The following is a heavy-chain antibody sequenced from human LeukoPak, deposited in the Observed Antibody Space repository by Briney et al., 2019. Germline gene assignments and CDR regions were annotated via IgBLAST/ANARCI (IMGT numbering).Heavy chain of an antibody. CDR3: AREGSFRSSGYYSLFDY. CDR2: ISSGGSTI. Sequence: GGSLRLSCSTSGFTFSSYEMNWVRQASGQGLGWVSYISSGGSTIYYADSVKGRFTISRDNAKNSLYLQMNSLRAEDTAAYYCAREGSFRSSGYYSLFDYWGQGTLVTVSS. J-gene: IGHJ4*02. CDR1: GFTFSSYE. D-gene: IGHD3-22*01. V-gene: IGHV3-48*03.